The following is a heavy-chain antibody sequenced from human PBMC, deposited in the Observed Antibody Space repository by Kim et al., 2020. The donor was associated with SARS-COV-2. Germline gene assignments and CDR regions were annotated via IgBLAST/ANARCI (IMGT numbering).Heavy chain of an antibody. CDR2: IWFDGSGK. D-gene: IGHD2-21*02. V-gene: IGHV3-33*06. CDR1: GFTFTNYG. CDR3: AKGGELAVTVRQDGMDV. Sequence: GGSLRLSCAASGFTFTNYGMHWVRQAPGKGLEWVALIWFDGSGKYYADSVKGRFTISRDNSKNTLYLHMNSLRADDTAVYYCAKGGELAVTVRQDGMDVWGQGTTVIVSS. J-gene: IGHJ6*02.